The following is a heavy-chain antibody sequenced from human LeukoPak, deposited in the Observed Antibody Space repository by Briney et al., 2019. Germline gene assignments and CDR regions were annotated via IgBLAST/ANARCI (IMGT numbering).Heavy chain of an antibody. D-gene: IGHD1-1*01. CDR3: AVIPGYNWNDGLRDY. Sequence: ASVKVSCKASGYTFTSYGINWVRQAPGQGLEWMGWISAYNGNTNYAQKLQGRVTMTTDTSTRTIYMELRSLTSDDTAVYYCAVIPGYNWNDGLRDYWGQGTLATVSS. V-gene: IGHV1-18*01. CDR2: ISAYNGNT. CDR1: GYTFTSYG. J-gene: IGHJ4*02.